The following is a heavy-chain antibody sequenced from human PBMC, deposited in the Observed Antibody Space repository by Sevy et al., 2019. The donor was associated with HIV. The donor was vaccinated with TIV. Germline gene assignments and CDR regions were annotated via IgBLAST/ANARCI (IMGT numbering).Heavy chain of an antibody. CDR2: ISGSI. D-gene: IGHD6-19*01. CDR1: GFTFGTYA. CDR3: VREAGEEDY. J-gene: IGHJ4*02. V-gene: IGHV3-20*04. Sequence: GGSLRLSCAASGFTFGTYAMSWVHQAPGKGLEWVSTISGSIGYADSVKGRFTISRDNAKNSLYLQMNSLRAEDTALYYCVREAGEEDYWGQGTLVTVSS.